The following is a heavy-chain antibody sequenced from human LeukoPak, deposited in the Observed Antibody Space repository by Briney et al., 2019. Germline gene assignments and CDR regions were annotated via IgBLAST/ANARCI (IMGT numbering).Heavy chain of an antibody. V-gene: IGHV2-70*11. CDR1: GFSLSTSGMC. CDR3: ARIPPYCSGASCYSGGWFDP. J-gene: IGHJ5*02. D-gene: IGHD2-15*01. Sequence: SGPTLVNPTQTLTLTCTFSGFSLSTSGMCVSWIRQPPGKALEWLARIDWDDDKYYNTSLKTRLTISKDTSKNQVVLTMTNMDPVDTATYYCARIPPYCSGASCYSGGWFDPWGQGTLVTVSS. CDR2: IDWDDDK.